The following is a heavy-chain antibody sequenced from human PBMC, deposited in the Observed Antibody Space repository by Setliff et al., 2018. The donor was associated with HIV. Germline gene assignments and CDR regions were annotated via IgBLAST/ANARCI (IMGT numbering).Heavy chain of an antibody. Sequence: NPSETLSLTCTVPGGSISSHYWSWIRQPPGKGLEWIGYIYYSGSTNYNPSLKSRVTISVDTSKNQFSLKLSSVTAADTAVYYCARSSTGIQLWFPFDYWGQGTLVTVSS. CDR3: ARSSTGIQLWFPFDY. J-gene: IGHJ4*02. D-gene: IGHD5-18*01. CDR2: IYYSGST. V-gene: IGHV4-59*11. CDR1: GGSISSHY.